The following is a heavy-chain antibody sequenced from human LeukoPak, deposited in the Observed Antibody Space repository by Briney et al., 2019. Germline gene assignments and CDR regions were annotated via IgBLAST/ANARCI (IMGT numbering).Heavy chain of an antibody. CDR1: GFTFSSYG. V-gene: IGHV3-21*01. CDR3: ASRQCTNGLCPFQY. Sequence: GGSLRLSCAASGFTFSSYGMNWVRQAPGKGLEWVSSISSGGGSIYYANSVRGRFTISRDNAKNSLFLQMNSLSAEDTAVYYCASRQCTNGLCPFQYWGQGTLVTVSS. D-gene: IGHD2-8*01. CDR2: ISSGGGSI. J-gene: IGHJ4*02.